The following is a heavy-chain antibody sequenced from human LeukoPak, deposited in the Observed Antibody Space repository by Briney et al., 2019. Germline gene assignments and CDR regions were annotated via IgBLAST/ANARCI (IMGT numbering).Heavy chain of an antibody. CDR2: INPNSGNT. V-gene: IGHV1-18*01. D-gene: IGHD6-19*01. Sequence: ASVKVSCKASGYTFTSYGISWVRQAIGQGLEWMGWINPNSGNTVYAQKLQGRVTMTTDTSTSTAYMELRSLRSDDTAVYYCARDSYRSEGYFDYWGQGTLVTVSS. CDR1: GYTFTSYG. J-gene: IGHJ4*02. CDR3: ARDSYRSEGYFDY.